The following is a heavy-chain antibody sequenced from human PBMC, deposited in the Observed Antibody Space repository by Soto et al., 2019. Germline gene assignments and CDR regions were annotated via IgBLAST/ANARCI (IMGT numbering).Heavy chain of an antibody. D-gene: IGHD5-18*01. J-gene: IGHJ4*02. CDR1: GFTFSSYA. V-gene: IGHV3-30-3*01. CDR3: AREGGYSYGHFGY. Sequence: QVQLVESGGGVVQPGRSLRLSCAASGFTFSSYAMHWVRQAPGKGLEWVAVISYDGSNKYYADSVKGRFTISRDNSKNTLYLQMNSPRAEDTAVYYCAREGGYSYGHFGYWGQGTLVTVSS. CDR2: ISYDGSNK.